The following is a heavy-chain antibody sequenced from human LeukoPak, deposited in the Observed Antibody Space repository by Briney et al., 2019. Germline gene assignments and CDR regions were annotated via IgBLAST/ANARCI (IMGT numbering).Heavy chain of an antibody. D-gene: IGHD1-26*01. CDR3: AIGIGKYYYYYCMAV. V-gene: IGHV1-18*01. Sequence: ASLKVSSMDSGYTFTSYGISWVRQAPGQGLEWMGWISAYNGKTNYIQKLQGRVTITTDTSTSTAYMELGSLISDDTAVYYCAIGIGKYYYYYCMAVWGQGTTVTVSS. CDR1: GYTFTSYG. J-gene: IGHJ6*02. CDR2: ISAYNGKT.